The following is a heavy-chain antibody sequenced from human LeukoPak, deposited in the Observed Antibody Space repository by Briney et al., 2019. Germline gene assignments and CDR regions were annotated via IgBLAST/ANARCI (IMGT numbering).Heavy chain of an antibody. D-gene: IGHD2-2*01. V-gene: IGHV2-5*02. CDR2: IYWDDDK. CDR3: AHSGGYCTSSTCYDHFDY. Sequence: GSGPTLVNPTQTLTLTCTFSGFSLSTSGVGVGWIRQPPGKALEWLALIYWDDDKRFSPSLKSRLTIMKDTSRNQVVLIMTNMDPVDTATYYCAHSGGYCTSSTCYDHFDYWGQGTLVTVSS. CDR1: GFSLSTSGVG. J-gene: IGHJ4*02.